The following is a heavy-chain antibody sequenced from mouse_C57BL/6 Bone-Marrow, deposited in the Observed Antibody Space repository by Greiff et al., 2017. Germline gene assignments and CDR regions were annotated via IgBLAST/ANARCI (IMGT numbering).Heavy chain of an antibody. V-gene: IGHV1-64*01. CDR2: IHPNSGST. CDR1: GYTFTSYW. CDR3: ASLGGYYDYFAY. D-gene: IGHD2-4*01. Sequence: VQLQQPGAELVKPGASVKLSCKASGYTFTSYWMHWVKQRPGQGLEWIGMIHPNSGSTNYNEKFKSKATLTVDKSSSTAYMQLSSLTSEDSAVYYCASLGGYYDYFAYWGTGTTVTVSS. J-gene: IGHJ1*03.